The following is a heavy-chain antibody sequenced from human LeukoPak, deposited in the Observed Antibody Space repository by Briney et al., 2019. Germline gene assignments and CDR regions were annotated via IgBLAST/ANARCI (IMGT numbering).Heavy chain of an antibody. J-gene: IGHJ6*03. CDR2: INPDSGDT. D-gene: IGHD6-13*01. V-gene: IGHV1-18*04. CDR1: GYTFTGYY. CDR3: ARVSRIAAAGTGDYYMDV. Sequence: ASVKVSCKASGYTFTGYYIHWVRQAPGQGLEWMGWINPDSGDTNYAQKLQGRVTMTTDTSTSTAYMELRSLRSDDTAVYYCARVSRIAAAGTGDYYMDVWGKGTTVTVSS.